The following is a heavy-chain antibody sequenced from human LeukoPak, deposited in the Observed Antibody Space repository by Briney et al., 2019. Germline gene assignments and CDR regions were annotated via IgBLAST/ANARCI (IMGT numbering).Heavy chain of an antibody. Sequence: GASVKVSCKTSGGALSPYTISWVRQAPGQGLEWMGRIIPILGIANYAQKFQGRVTITADKSTSTAYMELSSLRSEDTAVYYCARDFGWIQSFDYWGQGALVTVSS. CDR1: GGALSPYT. CDR3: ARDFGWIQSFDY. J-gene: IGHJ4*02. D-gene: IGHD5-18*01. V-gene: IGHV1-69*04. CDR2: IIPILGIA.